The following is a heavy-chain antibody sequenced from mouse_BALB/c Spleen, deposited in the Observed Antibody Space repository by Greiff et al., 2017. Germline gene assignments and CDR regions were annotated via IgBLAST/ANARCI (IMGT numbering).Heavy chain of an antibody. V-gene: IGHV1S137*01. CDR3: ARGRGDYEYYAMDY. J-gene: IGHJ4*01. D-gene: IGHD2-13*01. Sequence: QVQLQQSGPELVRPGVSVKISCKGSGYTFTDYAMHWVKQSHAKRLEWIGVISTYYGNTNYNQKFKGKATMTVDKSSSTAYMELARLASEDSAIYYCARGRGDYEYYAMDYWGQGTSVTVSS. CDR1: GYTFTDYA. CDR2: ISTYYGNT.